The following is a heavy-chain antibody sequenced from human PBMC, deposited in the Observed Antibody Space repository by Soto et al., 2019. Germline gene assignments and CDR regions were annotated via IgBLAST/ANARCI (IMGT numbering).Heavy chain of an antibody. CDR1: GFTFSSYS. Sequence: GGSLRLSCAASGFTFSSYSMNWVRQAPGKGLEWVSSISSSSSCTYYADSVKGRFTISRDNAKNSLYLQMNSLRAEDTAVYYCARVRAAAGGKYYYYYYGMDVWGQGTTVTVSS. CDR2: ISSSSSCT. V-gene: IGHV3-21*01. J-gene: IGHJ6*02. D-gene: IGHD6-13*01. CDR3: ARVRAAAGGKYYYYYYGMDV.